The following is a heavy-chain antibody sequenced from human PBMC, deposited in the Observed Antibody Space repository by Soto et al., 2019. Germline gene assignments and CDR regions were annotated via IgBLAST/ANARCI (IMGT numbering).Heavy chain of an antibody. Sequence: QVQLVQSGAEVKKPGASVKVSCKASGYTFTSYDINWVRQATGQGLERMGGMNPNSGKTAYAQKFLGSVTMTRNTTISTAYMELSSLSSEDTAVYYCARERTRGFDPWGQGTLVTVSS. CDR3: ARERTRGFDP. CDR2: MNPNSGKT. V-gene: IGHV1-8*01. J-gene: IGHJ5*02. CDR1: GYTFTSYD.